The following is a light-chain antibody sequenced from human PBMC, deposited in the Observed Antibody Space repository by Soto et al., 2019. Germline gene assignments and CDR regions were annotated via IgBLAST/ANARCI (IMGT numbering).Light chain of an antibody. CDR1: QSVSSN. CDR3: QQYNNWLSIT. J-gene: IGKJ5*01. V-gene: IGKV3-15*01. CDR2: GAS. Sequence: EIVMTQSPATLSVSPGERATLSCRASQSVSSNLAWYQQKPGQAPRLLIYGASTRATGIPARFSGSGSGTEVTLTISSLQSDDVAVYYCQQYNNWLSITFGQGTRLEIK.